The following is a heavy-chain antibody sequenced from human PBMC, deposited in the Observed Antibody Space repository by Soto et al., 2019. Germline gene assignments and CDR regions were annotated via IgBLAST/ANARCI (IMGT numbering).Heavy chain of an antibody. CDR2: VTGGGHAT. CDR1: GFTFSRYA. D-gene: IGHD3-10*01. Sequence: GGSLRLSCAASGFTFSRYAMSWVRQAPGKGLEWVSTVTGGGHATYNADSVNGRFTISRDNSKNTLYLQMNNLRAEDTAIYYCASSSGDLDVYGMDIWGPGTTVTVSS. J-gene: IGHJ6*02. V-gene: IGHV3-23*01. CDR3: ASSSGDLDVYGMDI.